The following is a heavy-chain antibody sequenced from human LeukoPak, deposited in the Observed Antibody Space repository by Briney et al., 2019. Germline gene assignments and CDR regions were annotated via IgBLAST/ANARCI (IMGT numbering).Heavy chain of an antibody. D-gene: IGHD6-13*01. J-gene: IGHJ6*02. V-gene: IGHV1-3*01. Sequence: ASVKVSCKASGYTFTSYAMHWVRQAPGQRLEWMGWINAGNGNTKYSQKFQGRVTITRDTSASTAYMELSSLRSEDTAVYYCASSAAAGTFHHYYYGMDVWGQGTTVTVSS. CDR2: INAGNGNT. CDR1: GYTFTSYA. CDR3: ASSAAAGTFHHYYYGMDV.